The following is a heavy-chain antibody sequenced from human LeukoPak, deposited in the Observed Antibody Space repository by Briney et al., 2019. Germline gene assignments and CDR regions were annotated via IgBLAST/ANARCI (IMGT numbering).Heavy chain of an antibody. CDR3: ARDGSGSYGNYFDY. V-gene: IGHV4-59*01. Sequence: SETLSLTCTVSGGSISSYYWSWIRQPPGKGLEWIGYIYYRGSTNYNPSLKSRVTISVDTSKNQFSLKLSSVTTADTAVYYCARDGSGSYGNYFDYWGQGTLVTVSS. CDR1: GGSISSYY. D-gene: IGHD1-26*01. CDR2: IYYRGST. J-gene: IGHJ4*02.